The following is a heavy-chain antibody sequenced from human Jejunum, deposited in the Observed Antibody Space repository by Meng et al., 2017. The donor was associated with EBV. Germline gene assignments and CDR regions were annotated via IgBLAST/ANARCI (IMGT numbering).Heavy chain of an antibody. CDR1: XXXXXTYG. J-gene: IGHJ4*02. CDR2: IIPVSGPA. V-gene: IGHV1-69*01. D-gene: IGHD3-10*01. CDR3: ARTMVRGLTDIELLWGLRRGLATYFDF. Sequence: QVQLVQSGAEVKKXXSXVKVSXXAXXXXXXTYGIGRVRQAPGQGLEWMGGIIPVSGPANYAQNFQGRVTITADESTSTTYMELSSLKSEDTAVYYCARTMVRGLTDIELLWGLRRGLATYFDFWGQGTLVNVSS.